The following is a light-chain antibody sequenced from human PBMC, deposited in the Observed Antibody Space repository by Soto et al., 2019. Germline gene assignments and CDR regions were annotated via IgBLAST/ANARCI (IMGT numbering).Light chain of an antibody. CDR3: QESYTSPAVS. J-gene: IGKJ4*01. CDR2: KAS. Sequence: DIQMTQSPSTLSASVGDRVTITCRASQSISGLLAWYQQKPGKAPKLLIYKASGLESGVPSRFSGSGSGTEFTLTINGLQPDDFATYYCQESYTSPAVSFGGGTKVDIK. CDR1: QSISGL. V-gene: IGKV1-5*03.